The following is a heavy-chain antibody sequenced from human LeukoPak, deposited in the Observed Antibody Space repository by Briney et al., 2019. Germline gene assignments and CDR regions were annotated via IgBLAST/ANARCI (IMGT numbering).Heavy chain of an antibody. D-gene: IGHD1-14*01. J-gene: IGHJ3*02. CDR3: ARESPEESASDI. Sequence: PSETLSLTGTVSGGSISSSSYYWGWIRQPPGKGLEWIGSIYYSGSTYYNPSLKSRVTISVDTSKNQFSLKLSSVTAADTAVYYCARESPEESASDIWGQGTMVTVSS. CDR1: GGSISSSSYY. CDR2: IYYSGST. V-gene: IGHV4-39*07.